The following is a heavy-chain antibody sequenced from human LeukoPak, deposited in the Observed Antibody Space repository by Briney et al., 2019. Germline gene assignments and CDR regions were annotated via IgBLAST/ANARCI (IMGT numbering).Heavy chain of an antibody. CDR2: INPDSGGT. V-gene: IGHV1-2*02. J-gene: IGHJ4*02. D-gene: IGHD6-13*01. Sequence: EASVRVSCKASGYTFTDYFMQWVRPGPGQVLEWMGWINPDSGGTSYAQKFQGRVTMTRDTSINTVYMELSRLRSDDTAVYYCARDYELGTAGSAYEFFDYWGQGSLVTVSS. CDR1: GYTFTDYF. CDR3: ARDYELGTAGSAYEFFDY.